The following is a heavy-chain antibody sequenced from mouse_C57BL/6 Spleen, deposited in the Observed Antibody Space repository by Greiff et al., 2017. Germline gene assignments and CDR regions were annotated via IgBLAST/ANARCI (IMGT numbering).Heavy chain of an antibody. D-gene: IGHD2-4*01. V-gene: IGHV5-2*01. CDR3: ARHDYDDGFAY. CDR1: EYEFPSHD. J-gene: IGHJ3*01. Sequence: EVKLVESGGGLVQPGESLKLSCESTEYEFPSHDMSWVRKTPEKRLELVAAINSAGGSTYYPDTMERRFIISRDNTKKTLYLQVSSLRSEDTAVYYCARHDYDDGFAYWGQGTLVTVSA. CDR2: INSAGGST.